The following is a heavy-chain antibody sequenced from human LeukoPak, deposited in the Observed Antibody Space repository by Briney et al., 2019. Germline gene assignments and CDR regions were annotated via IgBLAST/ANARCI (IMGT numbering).Heavy chain of an antibody. CDR3: ARGPLGAAAGPFDS. CDR1: GYTFTTYA. V-gene: IGHV1-3*03. J-gene: IGHJ4*02. D-gene: IGHD6-13*01. Sequence: ASVKVSCKASGYTFTTYAIHWVRQAPGQRLEWMGWINAGNGNTKYSQEIRGRVTITRDTSASTAYMELSNLRSEVMAVYYCARGPLGAAAGPFDSWGQGTLVTVSS. CDR2: INAGNGNT.